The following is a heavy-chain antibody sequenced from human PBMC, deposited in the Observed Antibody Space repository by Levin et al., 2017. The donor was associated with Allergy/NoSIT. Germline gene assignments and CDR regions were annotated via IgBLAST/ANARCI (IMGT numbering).Heavy chain of an antibody. J-gene: IGHJ4*02. Sequence: PSETLSLTCAVSGGSISSGGYSWSWIRQPPGKGLEWIGNIYLSGSTNDNPSLKSRVTMSVDRSKNQFSLKLSYVTAADTACYYCARVAGYSYGYCFDYWGPGTLVTVTS. CDR1: GGSISSGGYS. V-gene: IGHV4-30-2*01. CDR3: ARVAGYSYGYCFDY. CDR2: IYLSGST. D-gene: IGHD5-18*01.